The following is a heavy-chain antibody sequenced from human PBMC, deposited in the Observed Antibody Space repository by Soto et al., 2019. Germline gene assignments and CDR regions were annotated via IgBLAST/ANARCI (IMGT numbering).Heavy chain of an antibody. V-gene: IGHV3-21*01. J-gene: IGHJ3*02. CDR3: ARDQTLRYFDWLPQGDAFDI. Sequence: GGSLRLSCAASGFTFSSYSMNWVRQAPGKGLEWVSSISSSSSYIYYADSVKGRFTISRDNAKNSLYLQMNSLRAEDTAVYYCARDQTLRYFDWLPQGDAFDIWGQGTMVTVSS. CDR2: ISSSSSYI. D-gene: IGHD3-9*01. CDR1: GFTFSSYS.